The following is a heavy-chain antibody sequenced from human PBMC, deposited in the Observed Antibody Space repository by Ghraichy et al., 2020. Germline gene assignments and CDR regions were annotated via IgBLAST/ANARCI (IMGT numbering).Heavy chain of an antibody. D-gene: IGHD6-19*01. CDR2: INAGNGNT. Sequence: ASVKVSCKASGYTFTSYAMHWVRQAPGQRLEWMGWINAGNGNTKYSQKFQGRVTITRDTSASTAYMELSSLRSEDTAVYYCARDRGSSGWYNYYYYGMDVWGQGTTVTVSS. CDR1: GYTFTSYA. J-gene: IGHJ6*02. V-gene: IGHV1-3*01. CDR3: ARDRGSSGWYNYYYYGMDV.